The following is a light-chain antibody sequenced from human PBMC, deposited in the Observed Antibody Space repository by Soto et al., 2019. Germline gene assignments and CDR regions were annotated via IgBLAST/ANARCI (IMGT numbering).Light chain of an antibody. V-gene: IGKV1-39*01. Sequence: DIQMTQSPPSLSASVGDTVTITCRASQSIRIALNWYQQKPGKAPNLLIYGTSYLRSGVPSRFSGSASGTDFTLTISGLQPEDFATCYCQQSFTKPYTFGPGTRVDV. CDR2: GTS. J-gene: IGKJ3*01. CDR1: QSIRIA. CDR3: QQSFTKPYT.